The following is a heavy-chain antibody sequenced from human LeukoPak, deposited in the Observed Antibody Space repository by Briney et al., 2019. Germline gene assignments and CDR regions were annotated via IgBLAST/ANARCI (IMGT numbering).Heavy chain of an antibody. CDR2: VSTGGRST. J-gene: IGHJ4*02. D-gene: IGHD6-13*01. Sequence: PGGSLSLSCAASGFTFSSYAMSWVRQAPGKGLELVSTVSTGGRSTYYAASVKGRFTISRDNSKNTLYLQMNNLRAEDTAIYYCAKGRVAAADDCIDCWGQGTLVTVSS. CDR1: GFTFSSYA. V-gene: IGHV3-23*01. CDR3: AKGRVAAADDCIDC.